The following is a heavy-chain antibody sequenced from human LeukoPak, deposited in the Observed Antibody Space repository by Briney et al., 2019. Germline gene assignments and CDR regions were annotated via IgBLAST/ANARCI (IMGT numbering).Heavy chain of an antibody. V-gene: IGHV3-48*03. D-gene: IGHD5-18*01. Sequence: GGSLRLSCAASGFTFSSYEMNWVRQAPGKGLEWVSYISSSGSTIYYAGSVKGRFTISRDNAKNSLYLQMNSLRAEDTAVYYCARDARGYGINYYYYYGMDVWGQGTTVTVSS. CDR3: ARDARGYGINYYYYYGMDV. J-gene: IGHJ6*02. CDR2: ISSSGSTI. CDR1: GFTFSSYE.